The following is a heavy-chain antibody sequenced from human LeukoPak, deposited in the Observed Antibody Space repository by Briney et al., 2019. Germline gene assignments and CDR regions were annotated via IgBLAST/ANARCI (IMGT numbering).Heavy chain of an antibody. CDR1: GGSISSYY. CDR2: IYYSGST. V-gene: IGHV4-59*01. D-gene: IGHD3-3*01. Sequence: SETLSLTCTVSGGSISSYYWSWIRQPPGKGLEWIGYIYYSGSTNYNPSLKSRVTISVDTSKSQFSLKLSSVTAADTAVYYCARDRPVDYDFWSGYYDYWGQGTLVTVSS. J-gene: IGHJ4*02. CDR3: ARDRPVDYDFWSGYYDY.